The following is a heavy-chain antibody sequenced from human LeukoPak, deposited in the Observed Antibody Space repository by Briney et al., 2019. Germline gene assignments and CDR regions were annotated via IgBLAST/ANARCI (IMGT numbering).Heavy chain of an antibody. Sequence: GGSLRLSCAASGFTFRDYTMNWVRRAPGKGLEWVSAISKSGTYIKYADSVKGRFTVSRDNSKNTLYLQMNSLRAGDTAVYYCAKDPIFSGSYGVFDYWGLGTLVTVSS. CDR1: GFTFRDYT. CDR2: ISKSGTYI. J-gene: IGHJ4*02. D-gene: IGHD1-26*01. CDR3: AKDPIFSGSYGVFDY. V-gene: IGHV3-21*04.